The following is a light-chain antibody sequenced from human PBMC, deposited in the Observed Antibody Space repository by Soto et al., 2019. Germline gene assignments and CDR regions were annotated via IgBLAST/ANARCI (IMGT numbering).Light chain of an antibody. Sequence: EIVLTQSPGTLSFSPGERASLSCRASQGLSRNYVAWYQQKVGQAPRLLIYATSSKATGSPDRFRGSGSGTDFNLTIARLEPEDFAVYYCQRYGLSPPFSFGPGTKVEIK. J-gene: IGKJ3*01. CDR2: ATS. CDR3: QRYGLSPPFS. V-gene: IGKV3-20*01. CDR1: QGLSRNY.